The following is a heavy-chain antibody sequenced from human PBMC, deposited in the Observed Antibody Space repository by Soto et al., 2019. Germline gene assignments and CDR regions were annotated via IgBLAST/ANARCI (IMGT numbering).Heavy chain of an antibody. CDR1: GFVVSGYS. CDR2: ISSSGGNI. D-gene: IGHD2-21*02. J-gene: IGHJ4*02. V-gene: IGHV3-48*02. Sequence: GGSLRLSCVASGFVVSGYSMNWVRQAPGKGLEWVAFISSSGGNIYYADSVKGRFTISRDNAKSLVYLQMDSLRNEDTAVYYCAREATPVVTPWVFDYWGRGTLVTVSS. CDR3: AREATPVVTPWVFDY.